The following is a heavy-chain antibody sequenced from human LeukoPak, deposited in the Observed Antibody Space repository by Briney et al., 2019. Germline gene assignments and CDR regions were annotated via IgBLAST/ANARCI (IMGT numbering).Heavy chain of an antibody. V-gene: IGHV4-4*07. CDR2: IYTSGST. CDR1: GGSISSYY. D-gene: IGHD6-19*01. J-gene: IGHJ4*02. CDR3: ARGPYSSGWYGLDY. Sequence: SETLSLTCTVSGGSISSYYWSWIRQPAGKGLEWIGRIYTSGSTNYNPSLKSRVTMSVDTSKNQFSLKLSPVTAADTAVYYCARGPYSSGWYGLDYWGQGTLATVSS.